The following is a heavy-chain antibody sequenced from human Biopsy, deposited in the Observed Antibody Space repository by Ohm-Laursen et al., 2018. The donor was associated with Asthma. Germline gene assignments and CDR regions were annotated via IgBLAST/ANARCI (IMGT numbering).Heavy chain of an antibody. CDR2: IDKSSSTI. Sequence: GSLRLSCAASGFTLSDYYMTWVRQAPGKGLEWVSYIDKSSSTIYYADSVKGRFTISRDNAKNSLYLQMNSLRAEDTAVCFCARLAYYDRSGTHYFDHWGQGNLVTVSS. V-gene: IGHV3-11*01. D-gene: IGHD3-22*01. J-gene: IGHJ4*02. CDR3: ARLAYYDRSGTHYFDH. CDR1: GFTLSDYY.